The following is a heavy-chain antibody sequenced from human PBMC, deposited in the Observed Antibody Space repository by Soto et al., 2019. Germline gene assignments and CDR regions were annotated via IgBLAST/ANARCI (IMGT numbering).Heavy chain of an antibody. V-gene: IGHV1-69*06. CDR2: IIPIFGTA. D-gene: IGHD3-9*01. CDR3: ATGRRHHRYPNYGMDV. CDR1: GGTFSSYA. J-gene: IGHJ6*02. Sequence: SVKVSCQASGGTFSSYAISWVRQAPGQGLEWMGGIIPIFGTANYAQKFQGRVTITADKSTSTAYMELSSLRSEDTAVYYCATGRRHHRYPNYGMDVWGQGTTVTVYS.